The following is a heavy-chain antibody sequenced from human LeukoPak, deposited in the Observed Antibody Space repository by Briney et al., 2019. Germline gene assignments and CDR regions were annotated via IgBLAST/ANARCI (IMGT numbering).Heavy chain of an antibody. CDR1: GFTFSDHY. D-gene: IGHD5-18*01. CDR3: ARRRGGNTYGYDY. V-gene: IGHV3-72*01. Sequence: PGGSLRLSCAASGFTFSDHYMVWLRQAPGKRLEWVGRIRNKANSYTTEYAASVKGRFSISRDDSRNTAYLQMNSLKTEDTAVYYCARRRGGNTYGYDYWGQGTLVTVSS. CDR2: IRNKANSYTT. J-gene: IGHJ4*02.